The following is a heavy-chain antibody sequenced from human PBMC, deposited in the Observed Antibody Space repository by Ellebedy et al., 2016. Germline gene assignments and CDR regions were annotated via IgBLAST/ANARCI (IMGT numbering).Heavy chain of an antibody. Sequence: GESLKISCTASGFTFGDYAMSWFRQAPGKGLEWVGFIRSKAYGGTTEYAASVKGRFTISRDDSKSIAYLQMNSLKTEDTAVYYCTRGTNYDFWSGYYNYYYGMDVWGQGTTVTVSS. CDR1: GFTFGDYA. J-gene: IGHJ6*02. V-gene: IGHV3-49*03. CDR3: TRGTNYDFWSGYYNYYYGMDV. CDR2: IRSKAYGGTT. D-gene: IGHD3-3*01.